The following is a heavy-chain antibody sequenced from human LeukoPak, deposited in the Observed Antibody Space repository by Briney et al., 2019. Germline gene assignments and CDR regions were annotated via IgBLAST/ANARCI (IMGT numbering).Heavy chain of an antibody. CDR2: ISYDGSNK. Sequence: GGSLRLSCAASGFTFSSYGMHWVRQAPGKGLEWVAVISYDGSNKYYADSVKGRFTISRDNSKNTLYLQMNSLRAEDTAVYYCAKDRRSSGWLDWFDPWGQGTLGTVSS. J-gene: IGHJ5*02. CDR3: AKDRRSSGWLDWFDP. CDR1: GFTFSSYG. D-gene: IGHD6-19*01. V-gene: IGHV3-30*18.